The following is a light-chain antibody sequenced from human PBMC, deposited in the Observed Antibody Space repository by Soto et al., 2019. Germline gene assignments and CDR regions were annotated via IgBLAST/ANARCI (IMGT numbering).Light chain of an antibody. CDR2: GAS. CDR1: QTVRDD. CDR3: QQYHDWPPIT. V-gene: IGKV3-15*01. Sequence: EIVMTQSPATLFVSPGERATLSCRASQTVRDDLAWYQQKPGQAPRLLIYGASTRATDIPARFSGGGSGTESTLTISSLQTEDSAIYYCQQYHDWPPITFGPGTKV. J-gene: IGKJ3*01.